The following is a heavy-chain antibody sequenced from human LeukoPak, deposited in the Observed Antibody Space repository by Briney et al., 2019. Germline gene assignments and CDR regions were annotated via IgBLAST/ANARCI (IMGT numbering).Heavy chain of an antibody. Sequence: GGSLRLSCAASGFAFSSYWMSWVRQAPGKGLEWVSLISWDGGSTYYADSVKGRFTISRDNSKNSLYLQMNSLRAEDTALYYCAKVSCGGDCYSPWYYFDYWGQGTLVTVSS. J-gene: IGHJ4*02. CDR1: GFAFSSYW. CDR2: ISWDGGST. V-gene: IGHV3-43D*04. CDR3: AKVSCGGDCYSPWYYFDY. D-gene: IGHD2-21*01.